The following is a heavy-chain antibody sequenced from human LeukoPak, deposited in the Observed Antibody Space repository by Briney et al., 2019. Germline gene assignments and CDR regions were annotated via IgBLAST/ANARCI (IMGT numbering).Heavy chain of an antibody. Sequence: PGGSLRLSCAASGFTISNYAIHWVRQAPGKGLEWVSVISYDGTNKYYADSVKGRFTISRDNSKNTLYLQMNSLKTEDTALYYCARQMATILDGILDYWGQGTLVTVSS. CDR2: ISYDGTNK. J-gene: IGHJ4*02. V-gene: IGHV3-30*04. CDR1: GFTISNYA. CDR3: ARQMATILDGILDY. D-gene: IGHD5-24*01.